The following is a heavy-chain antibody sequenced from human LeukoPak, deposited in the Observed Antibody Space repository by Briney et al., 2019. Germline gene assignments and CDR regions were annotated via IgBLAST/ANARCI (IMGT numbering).Heavy chain of an antibody. J-gene: IGHJ3*02. CDR2: ILSSGGSA. D-gene: IGHD4-17*01. V-gene: IGHV3-23*01. CDR1: GFTFSNYV. CDR3: AQSGDAYAFDI. Sequence: PGGSLRLSCVVSGFTFSNYVMIWVRQAPGKGLEWVSTILSSGGSAYYADSVKGRFTISRDNSKNTLFLQMNSLRAEDTAVYYCAQSGDAYAFDIWGQGTMVTVSS.